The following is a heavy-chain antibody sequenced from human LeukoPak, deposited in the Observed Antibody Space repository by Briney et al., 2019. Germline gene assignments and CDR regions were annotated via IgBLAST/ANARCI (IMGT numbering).Heavy chain of an antibody. CDR2: IYYSGST. Sequence: SETLSLTCTVSGGSVSSVSYYWSWIRQPPGEGLEWIGYIYYSGSTNYNPSLKSRVTISVDTSKNQFSLKLSSVTAADTAVYYCARDRVYYYGMDVWGQGTTVSVSS. CDR3: ARDRVYYYGMDV. CDR1: GGSVSSVSYY. D-gene: IGHD3-10*01. V-gene: IGHV4-61*01. J-gene: IGHJ6*02.